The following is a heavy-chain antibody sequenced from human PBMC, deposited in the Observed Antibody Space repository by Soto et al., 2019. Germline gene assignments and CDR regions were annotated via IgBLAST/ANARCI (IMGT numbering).Heavy chain of an antibody. CDR1: GYSFTIYW. CDR2: IYPGDSDT. CDR3: ARLGIAAASTPYGMDV. D-gene: IGHD6-13*01. Sequence: GESLKISCKGSGYSFTIYWISWVRQMPGKGLEWMGIIYPGDSDTRYSPSFQGQVTISADKSISTAYLQWSSLKASDTAMYYCARLGIAAASTPYGMDVWGQGTTVTVSS. J-gene: IGHJ6*02. V-gene: IGHV5-51*01.